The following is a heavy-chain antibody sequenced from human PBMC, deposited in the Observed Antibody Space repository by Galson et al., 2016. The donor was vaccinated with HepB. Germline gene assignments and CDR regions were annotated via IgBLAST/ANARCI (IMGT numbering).Heavy chain of an antibody. CDR2: IYYSGST. CDR3: SDIPDY. Sequence: SETLSLTCTVSGGSVSSSYYYWGWIRQPPGKGLEWIGNIYYSGSTYYNPSLKSRVTMSLDTSKNQFSLQLSSVTAADTAVYYCSDIPDYWGQGTLVTVSS. CDR1: GGSVSSSYYY. V-gene: IGHV4-39*01. J-gene: IGHJ4*02. D-gene: IGHD2-15*01.